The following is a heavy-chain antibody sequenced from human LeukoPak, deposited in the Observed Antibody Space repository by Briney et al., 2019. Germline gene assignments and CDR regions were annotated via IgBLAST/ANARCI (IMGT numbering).Heavy chain of an antibody. D-gene: IGHD5-12*01. V-gene: IGHV1-2*02. Sequence: GASVKVSCKASGYTFTGYYMHWVRQAPGQGLEWMGWINPNSGGTNYAQKFQGRVTMTRDTSISTAYMELSRLRSDDTAVYYCARSYLDPRGYSGYDGAFDYWGQGALVTVSS. J-gene: IGHJ4*02. CDR3: ARSYLDPRGYSGYDGAFDY. CDR1: GYTFTGYY. CDR2: INPNSGGT.